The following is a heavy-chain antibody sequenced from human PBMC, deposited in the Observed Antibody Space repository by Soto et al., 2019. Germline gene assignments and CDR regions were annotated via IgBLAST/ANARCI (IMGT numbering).Heavy chain of an antibody. V-gene: IGHV4-31*03. Sequence: SLTCTVSGGSISSGGYYWSWIRQHPGKGLEWIGYIYYSGSTYYNPSLKSRVTISVDTSKNQFSLKLSSVTAADTAVYYCASAGIGYCSSTSCYEADYYYYYGMDVWGQGTTVTVSS. CDR3: ASAGIGYCSSTSCYEADYYYYYGMDV. D-gene: IGHD2-2*01. CDR1: GGSISSGGYY. J-gene: IGHJ6*02. CDR2: IYYSGST.